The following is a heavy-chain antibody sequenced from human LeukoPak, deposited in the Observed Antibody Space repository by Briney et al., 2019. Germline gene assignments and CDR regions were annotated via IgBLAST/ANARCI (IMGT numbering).Heavy chain of an antibody. J-gene: IGHJ4*02. D-gene: IGHD5-18*01. CDR3: AKRIQVWLYFDY. CDR2: ISGSGGNT. CDR1: GFTFSSYA. V-gene: IGHV3-23*01. Sequence: GGSLRLSCAASGFTFSSYAMSWVRQAPGKGLEWVSLISGSGGNTYYADSVKGRFTISRDNSKNTLYLQMNSLRAEDTAVYYCAKRIQVWLYFDYWGQGTLVTVSS.